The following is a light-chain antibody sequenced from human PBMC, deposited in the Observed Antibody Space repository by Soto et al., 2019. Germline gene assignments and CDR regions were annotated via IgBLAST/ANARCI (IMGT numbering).Light chain of an antibody. V-gene: IGLV3-21*02. CDR2: DDS. J-gene: IGLJ3*02. Sequence: SYELTQPPSVSAAPGQTARITCGGKNIGSKSVQWYQQKPGQAPVLVVYDDSDRPSGIPERFSGSNSGNTATLTINRVEVGDEADYYCQVWDSSSDHWVFGGGTKVTV. CDR1: NIGSKS. CDR3: QVWDSSSDHWV.